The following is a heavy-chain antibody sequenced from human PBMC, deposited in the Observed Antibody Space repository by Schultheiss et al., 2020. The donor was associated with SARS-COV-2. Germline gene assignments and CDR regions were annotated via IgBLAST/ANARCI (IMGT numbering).Heavy chain of an antibody. CDR3: ARDWGYGDPYWYFDL. Sequence: ASVKVSCKASGGTFSSYAISWVRQAPGQGLEWMGWMNPNSGGTNYAQKFQGRVTMTRDTSISTAYMELSRLRSDDTAVYYCARDWGYGDPYWYFDLWGRGTLVTVSS. CDR2: MNPNSGGT. CDR1: GGTFSSYA. D-gene: IGHD4-17*01. V-gene: IGHV1-2*02. J-gene: IGHJ2*01.